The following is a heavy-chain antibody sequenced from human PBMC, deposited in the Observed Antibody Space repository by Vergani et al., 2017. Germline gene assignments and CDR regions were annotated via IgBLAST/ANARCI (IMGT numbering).Heavy chain of an antibody. CDR1: GFTFSSYA. CDR3: AKERWDYGGNSGGPHAFDI. J-gene: IGHJ3*02. D-gene: IGHD4-23*01. CDR2: ISGSGGST. V-gene: IGHV3-23*01. Sequence: EVQLLESGGGLVQPGGSLSLSCAASGFTFSSYAMSWVRQAPGKGLEWVSAISGSGGSTYYADSVKGRFTISRDNSKNTLYLQMNSLRAEDTAVYYCAKERWDYGGNSGGPHAFDIWGQGTMVTVSS.